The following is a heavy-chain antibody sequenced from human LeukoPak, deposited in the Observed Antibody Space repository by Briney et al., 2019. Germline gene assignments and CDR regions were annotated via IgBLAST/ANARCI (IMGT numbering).Heavy chain of an antibody. CDR3: ARLYIGSYYYYYGMDV. J-gene: IGHJ6*02. V-gene: IGHV1-8*01. D-gene: IGHD1-26*01. CDR2: MNPNSGNT. Sequence: GASVKVSCKASGYTFTSYDINWVRQATGQGLEWMGWMNPNSGNTGYAQKFQGRVTMTRNTSISTAYMELSSLRSEDTAVYYCARLYIGSYYYYYGMDVWGQGTTVTVSS. CDR1: GYTFTSYD.